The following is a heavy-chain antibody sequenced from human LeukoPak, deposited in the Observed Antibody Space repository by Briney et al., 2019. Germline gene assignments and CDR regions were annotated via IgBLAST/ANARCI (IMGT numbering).Heavy chain of an antibody. Sequence: SVNLSFTSSAGTFNIYAISWGRQAPGQGLGWMGGSIPIFGKANYAQKVQGRVTITEDEYTSTAYIELSSLRSEDTAVYYCPRTKRTTQSWFDPWGQGTLVTVSS. V-gene: IGHV1-69*01. CDR3: PRTKRTTQSWFDP. D-gene: IGHD2-15*01. CDR1: AGTFNIYA. J-gene: IGHJ5*02. CDR2: SIPIFGKA.